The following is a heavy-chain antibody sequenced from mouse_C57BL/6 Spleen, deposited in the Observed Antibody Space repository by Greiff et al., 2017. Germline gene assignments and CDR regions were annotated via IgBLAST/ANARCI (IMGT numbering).Heavy chain of an antibody. Sequence: EVQVVESGGGLVKPGGSLKLSCAASGFTFSDYGMHWVRQAPEKGLEWVAYISSGSSTIYYADTVKGRFTISRDNAKNTLFLQMTSLRSEDTAMYYCARLGSYGAYWGQGTLVTVSA. J-gene: IGHJ3*01. CDR2: ISSGSSTI. V-gene: IGHV5-17*01. D-gene: IGHD1-1*02. CDR1: GFTFSDYG. CDR3: ARLGSYGAY.